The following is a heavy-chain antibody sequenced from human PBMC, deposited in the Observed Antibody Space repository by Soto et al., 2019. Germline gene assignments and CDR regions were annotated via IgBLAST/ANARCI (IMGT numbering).Heavy chain of an antibody. Sequence: SETLYITCAVYGGSFSGYYWSWIRQPPGKGLEWIGEINHSGSTNYNPSLKRQDTKSVDTSKNQFSLKLSSVTAADTAVYYCARGSKGNCSGGSCYHNYYYYMDVWGKGTTVT. J-gene: IGHJ6*03. CDR3: ARGSKGNCSGGSCYHNYYYYMDV. V-gene: IGHV4-34*01. D-gene: IGHD2-15*01. CDR2: INHSGST. CDR1: GGSFSGYY.